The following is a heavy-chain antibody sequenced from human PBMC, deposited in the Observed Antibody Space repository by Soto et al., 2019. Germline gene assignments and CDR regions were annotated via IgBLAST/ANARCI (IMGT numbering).Heavy chain of an antibody. D-gene: IGHD2-2*01. Sequence: PGGSLRLSCSASGFTFSNAWMNWVRQAPGKGLEWVGRIKSKTDGGTTDYAAPVKGRFTISRDDSKNTLYLQMNSLKTEDTAVYYCTTGPVVPAAIVDIWGQGTTVTVSS. J-gene: IGHJ6*02. CDR2: IKSKTDGGTT. V-gene: IGHV3-15*07. CDR3: TTGPVVPAAIVDI. CDR1: GFTFSNAW.